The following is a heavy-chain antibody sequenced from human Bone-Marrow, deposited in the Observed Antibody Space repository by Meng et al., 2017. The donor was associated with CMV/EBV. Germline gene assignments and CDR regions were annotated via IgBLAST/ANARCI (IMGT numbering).Heavy chain of an antibody. Sequence: GSLRLSCTVSGGSFSSSTYYWGWIRQPPGKGLEWIGSIYYSGSTYYNPSLKSRVTISVDTSKNQFSLKLSSVTAADTAVYFCASPVVPASSDYYYGMDVWGQRTTVTVSS. D-gene: IGHD2-2*01. J-gene: IGHJ6*02. CDR1: GGSFSSSTYY. CDR2: IYYSGST. V-gene: IGHV4-39*07. CDR3: ASPVVPASSDYYYGMDV.